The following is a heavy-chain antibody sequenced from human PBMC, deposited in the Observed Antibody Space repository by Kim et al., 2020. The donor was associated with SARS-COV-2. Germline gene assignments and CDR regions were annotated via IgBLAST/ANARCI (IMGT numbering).Heavy chain of an antibody. D-gene: IGHD1-1*01. J-gene: IGHJ4*02. CDR3: AGRQGITTSRRPFDY. Sequence: PSLKSRITKSVDTSKNQFSLKLSAVTAADTAVYYCAGRQGITTSRRPFDYWGQGTLVTVSS. V-gene: IGHV4-39*01.